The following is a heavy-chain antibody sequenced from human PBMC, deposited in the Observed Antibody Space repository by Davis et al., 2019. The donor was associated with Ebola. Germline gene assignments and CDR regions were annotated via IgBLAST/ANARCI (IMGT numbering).Heavy chain of an antibody. J-gene: IGHJ6*02. CDR3: ARRAVVVTPYYYYGMDV. D-gene: IGHD4-23*01. Sequence: SETLSLTCAVYGGSFSGYYWSWIRQPPGKGLEWIGEINHSGSTNYNPSLKSRVTISVDTSKNQFSLKLSSVTAADTAVYYCARRAVVVTPYYYYGMDVWGQGTTVTVSS. V-gene: IGHV4-34*01. CDR2: INHSGST. CDR1: GGSFSGYY.